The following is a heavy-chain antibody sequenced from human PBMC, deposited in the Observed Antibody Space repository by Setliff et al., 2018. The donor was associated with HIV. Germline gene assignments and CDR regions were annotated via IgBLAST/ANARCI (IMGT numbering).Heavy chain of an antibody. CDR3: ARVKGVYCSSVSCYPSWFDP. CDR2: FHTSVTT. Sequence: SETLSLTCTVTGVTIRSISSGSYYYTWIRQPAGKGLEWIGHFHTSVTTDYNPSLKSRVTISLDASNRQFSLELRSVTAADTAVYYCARVKGVYCSSVSCYPSWFDPWGQGTLVTVSS. CDR1: GVTIRSISSGSYY. D-gene: IGHD2-2*01. V-gene: IGHV4-61*09. J-gene: IGHJ5*02.